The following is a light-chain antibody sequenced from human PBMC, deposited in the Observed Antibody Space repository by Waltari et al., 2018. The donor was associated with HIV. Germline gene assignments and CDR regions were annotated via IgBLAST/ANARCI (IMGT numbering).Light chain of an antibody. CDR3: AAWDDSLSGRV. Sequence: HSLLTQPPPAPGPPGQRVTLYCSGINPTHGLNYVSWYQPLPGTAPKLLIYWDNQRPSGVPGRFSGSKSGTSASLAISGLRSEDEADYYCAAWDDSLSGRVFGGGTNLTVL. CDR2: WDN. CDR1: NPTHGLNY. V-gene: IGLV1-47*01. J-gene: IGLJ3*02.